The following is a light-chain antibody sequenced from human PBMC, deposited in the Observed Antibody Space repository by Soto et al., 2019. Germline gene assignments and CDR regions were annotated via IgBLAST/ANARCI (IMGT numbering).Light chain of an antibody. CDR2: EVS. CDR3: SSYTTSSTRV. Sequence: QSALTQPASVYGSPGQSITISCTGTSSDIGYYNYVSWYQQHPGKAPQVIIYEVSNRPSGVSDRFSGSKSGNTASLTISGLQAEDEADYYCSSYTTSSTRVFGEGTKVTVL. V-gene: IGLV2-14*01. J-gene: IGLJ3*02. CDR1: SSDIGYYNY.